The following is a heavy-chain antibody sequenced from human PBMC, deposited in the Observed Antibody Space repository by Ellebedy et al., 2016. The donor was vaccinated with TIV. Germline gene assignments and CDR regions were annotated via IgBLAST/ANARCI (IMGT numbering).Heavy chain of an antibody. D-gene: IGHD3-10*01. V-gene: IGHV6-1*01. Sequence: MPSETLSLTCDLSGDSVTGNSDTWNWLRQSPSRGLEWLGRPYYRFNTWYDDYAISVKSRIAINADSSRNQFSLQLNSVTPDDTAVYYCARGFGELTDFDHWGQGTLVTVSS. CDR1: GDSVTGNSDT. CDR2: PYYRFNTWYD. J-gene: IGHJ4*02. CDR3: ARGFGELTDFDH.